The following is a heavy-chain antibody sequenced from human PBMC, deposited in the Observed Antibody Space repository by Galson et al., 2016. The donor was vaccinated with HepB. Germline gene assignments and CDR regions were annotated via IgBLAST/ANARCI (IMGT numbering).Heavy chain of an antibody. Sequence: ETLSLTCAVSGGSISRNNWWTWVRQPPGKGLEWIGEMYYSGNTKYNPSLKGRATISVDKSKNQFSLKSNSVTVADTAVYYCASPSGYHDVLTDYIYYYYGMDVWGQGTTVTVSS. V-gene: IGHV4-4*02. D-gene: IGHD3-9*01. CDR2: MYYSGNT. J-gene: IGHJ6*02. CDR3: ASPSGYHDVLTDYIYYYYGMDV. CDR1: GGSISRNNW.